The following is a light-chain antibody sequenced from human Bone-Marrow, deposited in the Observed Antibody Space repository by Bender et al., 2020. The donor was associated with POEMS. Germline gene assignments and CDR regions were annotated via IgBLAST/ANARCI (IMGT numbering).Light chain of an antibody. CDR3: QAWDSSTAHVV. V-gene: IGLV3-1*01. Sequence: SYEVTQPPSVSVSPGQTASITCSGNKLGDKYVSWYQQKTGQSPVVVIYHDSKRPSGIPERFSGSNSGNTATLTISGTQTMDEADYYCQAWDSSTAHVVFGGGTKLTVL. CDR1: KLGDKY. J-gene: IGLJ2*01. CDR2: HDS.